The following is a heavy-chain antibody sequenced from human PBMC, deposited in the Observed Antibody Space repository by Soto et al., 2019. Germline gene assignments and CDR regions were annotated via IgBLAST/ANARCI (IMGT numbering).Heavy chain of an antibody. D-gene: IGHD3-10*01. Sequence: EVQLLESGGGLVQPGGSLRLSCAASGFTFSTYAMSWVRQAPGKGLECVSAISGSGGSTYYADSVKGRFTISRDNSKITLYLQMNSLRAEDTAVYYCAKGRGDFYYYAMDVWGQGTTVTVSS. CDR3: AKGRGDFYYYAMDV. CDR2: ISGSGGST. J-gene: IGHJ6*02. CDR1: GFTFSTYA. V-gene: IGHV3-23*01.